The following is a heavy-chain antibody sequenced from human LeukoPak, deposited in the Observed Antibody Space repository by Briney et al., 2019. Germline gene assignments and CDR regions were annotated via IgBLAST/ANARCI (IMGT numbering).Heavy chain of an antibody. Sequence: SETLSLTCAVYGGSFSGYYWSWIRQPPGKGLEWIGEINHSGSTNYNPSLKSRVTISVDTSKNQFSLKLSSVTAADTAVYYCARDKYNFWSGLPRWFDPWGQGTLVTVSS. V-gene: IGHV4-34*01. CDR3: ARDKYNFWSGLPRWFDP. J-gene: IGHJ5*02. CDR2: INHSGST. D-gene: IGHD3-3*01. CDR1: GGSFSGYY.